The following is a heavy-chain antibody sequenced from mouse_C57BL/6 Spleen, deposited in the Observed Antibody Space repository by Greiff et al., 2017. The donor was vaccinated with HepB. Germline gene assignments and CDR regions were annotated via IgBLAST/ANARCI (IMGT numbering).Heavy chain of an antibody. D-gene: IGHD1-1*01. CDR1: GYTFTSYW. CDR2: IYPSDSET. J-gene: IGHJ3*01. CDR3: ARRYYGSTWFAY. Sequence: QVQLQPGAELVRPGSSVKLSCKASGYTFTSYWMDWVKQRPGQGLEWIGNIYPSDSETHYNQKFKDKATLTVDKSSSTAYMQLSSLTSEDSAVYYCARRYYGSTWFAYWGQGTLVTVSA. V-gene: IGHV1-61*01.